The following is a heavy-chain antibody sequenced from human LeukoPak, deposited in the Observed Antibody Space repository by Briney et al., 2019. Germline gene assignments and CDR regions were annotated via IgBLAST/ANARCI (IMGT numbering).Heavy chain of an antibody. CDR2: ISGSGSKT. V-gene: IGHV3-23*01. Sequence: GGSLRLSCAASGFTFSTCAINWVRQAPGRGLEWVSAISGSGSKTFYADSVKGRFTISRDNSKNTLYLQMNSLRAEDTAVYYCAMPAPIVGATAGFDYWGQGTLVTVSS. J-gene: IGHJ4*02. CDR1: GFTFSTCA. CDR3: AMPAPIVGATAGFDY. D-gene: IGHD1-26*01.